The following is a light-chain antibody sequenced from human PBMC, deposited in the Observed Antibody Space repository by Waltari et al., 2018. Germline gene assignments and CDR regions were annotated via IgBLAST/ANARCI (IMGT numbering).Light chain of an antibody. CDR3: QQYNSAPCT. Sequence: DIQMTESPSSLPASVGDRVTIHCRASQGIGSWLSWYQQQPGKAPKLLFYTASSSQSGLATSFSGSGSGTDFTLTISSLQPEDFATYYCQQYNSAPCTFGQGTKVEIK. J-gene: IGKJ1*01. V-gene: IGKV1-12*01. CDR1: QGIGSW. CDR2: TAS.